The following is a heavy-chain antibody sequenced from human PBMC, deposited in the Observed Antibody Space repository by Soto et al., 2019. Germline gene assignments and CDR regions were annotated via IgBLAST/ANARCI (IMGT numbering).Heavy chain of an antibody. CDR1: GGSISSYY. CDR2: IYYSGST. CDR3: ARDRIQRMRSYGMDV. D-gene: IGHD5-18*01. V-gene: IGHV4-59*01. J-gene: IGHJ6*02. Sequence: PSETLSLTCTVSGGSISSYYWSWIRQPPGKGLEWIGYIYYSGSTNYNPSLKSRVTISVDTSKNQFSLKLSSVTAADTAVYYCARDRIQRMRSYGMDVWGQGTTVTVSS.